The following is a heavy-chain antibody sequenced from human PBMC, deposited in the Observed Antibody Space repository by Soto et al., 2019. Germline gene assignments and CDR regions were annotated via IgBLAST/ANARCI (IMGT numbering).Heavy chain of an antibody. Sequence: GSGPTLVNPTQTLTLTCTFSGFSLSTSGMCVSRIRQPPGKALEWLALIDWDDDKYYSTSLKTRLTISKDTSKNQVVLTMTNMDPVDTATYYCARMASSGRYLDYWGQGTLVTVSS. D-gene: IGHD3-16*02. CDR3: ARMASSGRYLDY. CDR1: GFSLSTSGMC. V-gene: IGHV2-70*01. CDR2: IDWDDDK. J-gene: IGHJ4*02.